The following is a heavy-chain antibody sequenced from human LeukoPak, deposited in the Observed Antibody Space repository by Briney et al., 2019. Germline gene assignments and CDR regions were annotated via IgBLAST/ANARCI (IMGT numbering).Heavy chain of an antibody. CDR1: GGTFSSYA. Sequence: ASVKVSCKASGGTFSSYAISWVRQAPGQGLEWMGGIIPIFGTANYAQKFQGRVTITADKSTSTAYMELSSLRSEDTAVYYCARDLGYCSSTSCYHNYYYYYGMDVWGKGTTVTVSP. V-gene: IGHV1-69*06. CDR2: IIPIFGTA. J-gene: IGHJ6*04. CDR3: ARDLGYCSSTSCYHNYYYYYGMDV. D-gene: IGHD2-2*01.